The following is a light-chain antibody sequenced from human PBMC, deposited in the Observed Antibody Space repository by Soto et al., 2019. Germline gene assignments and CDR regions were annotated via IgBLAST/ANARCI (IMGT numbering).Light chain of an antibody. CDR1: SSDIGGHTS. V-gene: IGLV2-14*01. J-gene: IGLJ1*01. CDR2: DVS. CDR3: CSYTSSNTFV. Sequence: QSVLTQAASVPGSPVRSITITCTGTSSDIGGHTSVSWYQQHPGKAPKLIIYDVSNRPSGVSNRFSGSKSGNTASLTISGLQAADEADYYCCSYTSSNTFVFGTGTKVTVL.